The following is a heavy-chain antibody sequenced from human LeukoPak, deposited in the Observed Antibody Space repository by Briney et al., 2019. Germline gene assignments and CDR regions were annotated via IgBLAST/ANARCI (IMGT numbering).Heavy chain of an antibody. J-gene: IGHJ4*02. CDR3: ARGMRGIGSRVPAATMDF. CDR2: ISSTAEFL. CDR1: GFTFNIHS. V-gene: IGHV3-21*06. D-gene: IGHD2-2*01. Sequence: PGGSLRLSCETSGFTFNIHSINWVRQAPGKGLEWVASISSTAEFLHFADFAEGHFSFSRDNTRSSVFLQLSSLRVEDTAVYFCARGMRGIGSRVPAATMDFWGQGAPVTVSS.